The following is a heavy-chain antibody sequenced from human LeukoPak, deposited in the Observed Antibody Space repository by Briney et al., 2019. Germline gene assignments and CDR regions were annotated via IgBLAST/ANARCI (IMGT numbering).Heavy chain of an antibody. Sequence: GGSLRLSCAASGFTFDGYAMHWVRQAPGKGLEWVSGISWNSGSIGYADSVKGRFTISRDNSKNSLYLQMNSLRAEDTALYYCARDSGSSSYHDAFDIWGQGTMVTVSS. J-gene: IGHJ3*02. CDR3: ARDSGSSSYHDAFDI. CDR1: GFTFDGYA. D-gene: IGHD6-13*01. CDR2: ISWNSGSI. V-gene: IGHV3-9*01.